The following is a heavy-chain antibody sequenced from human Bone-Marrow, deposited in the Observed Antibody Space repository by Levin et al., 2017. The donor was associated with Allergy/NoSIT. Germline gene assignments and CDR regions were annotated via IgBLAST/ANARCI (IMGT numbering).Heavy chain of an antibody. CDR1: GYTFTGYY. V-gene: IGHV1-2*02. J-gene: IGHJ4*02. Sequence: GESLKISCKASGYTFTGYYMHWVRQAPGQGLEWMGWINPNSGGTNYAQKFQGRVTMTRDTSISTAYMELSRLRSDDTAVYYCARDPKTGYFDGYSYGHPGGGFDYWGQGTLVTVSS. CDR3: ARDPKTGYFDGYSYGHPGGGFDY. CDR2: INPNSGGT. D-gene: IGHD5-18*01.